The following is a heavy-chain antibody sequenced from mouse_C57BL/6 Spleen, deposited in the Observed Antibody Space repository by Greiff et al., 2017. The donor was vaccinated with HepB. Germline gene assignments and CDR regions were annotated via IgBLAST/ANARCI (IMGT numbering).Heavy chain of an antibody. D-gene: IGHD1-1*01. CDR2: IYPGDGDT. CDR1: GYAFSSSW. CDR3: ARERNYYGSSYVGWYFDV. J-gene: IGHJ1*03. Sequence: VQLQQSGPELVKPGASVKISCKASGYAFSSSWMNWVKQRPGKGLEWIGRIYPGDGDTNYNGKFKGKATLTADKSSSTAYMQLSSLTSEDSAVYFWARERNYYGSSYVGWYFDVWGTGTTVTVSS. V-gene: IGHV1-82*01.